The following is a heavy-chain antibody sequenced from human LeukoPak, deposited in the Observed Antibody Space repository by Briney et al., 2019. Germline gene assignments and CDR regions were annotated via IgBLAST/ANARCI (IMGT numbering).Heavy chain of an antibody. CDR1: GFTFSSYA. CDR2: ISGSGGST. J-gene: IGHJ4*02. D-gene: IGHD3-22*01. Sequence: HPGGSLRLSCAASGFTFSSYAMSWVRQAPGKGLEWVSAISGSGGSTYYADSVKGRFTISRDNSKNTLYLQMNSLRAEDTAVYYCAKDAAASYYDSSGYYNYFDYWGQGTLVTVSS. CDR3: AKDAAASYYDSSGYYNYFDY. V-gene: IGHV3-23*01.